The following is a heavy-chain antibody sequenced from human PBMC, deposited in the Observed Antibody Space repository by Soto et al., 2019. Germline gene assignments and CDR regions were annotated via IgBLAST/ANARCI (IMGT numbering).Heavy chain of an antibody. V-gene: IGHV4-4*02. Sequence: SETRSLTWAAASGSISSSNWWSWVPQPPVKGLEWTGEIHHSGSTNYNPSLKSRITISVDKSKNQFSLKLSSVTAADTAVYYCAGGSVVGYYYYYIDVWGKGTTVSVAS. CDR3: AGGSVVGYYYYYIDV. CDR1: SGSISSSNW. D-gene: IGHD2-21*01. CDR2: IHHSGST. J-gene: IGHJ6*03.